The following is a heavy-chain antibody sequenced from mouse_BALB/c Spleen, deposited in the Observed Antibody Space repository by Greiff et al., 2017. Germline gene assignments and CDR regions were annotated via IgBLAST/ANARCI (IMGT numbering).Heavy chain of an antibody. CDR2: ISDGGSYT. CDR3: ARERDYDYAWFAY. J-gene: IGHJ3*01. D-gene: IGHD2-4*01. CDR1: GFTFSDYY. V-gene: IGHV5-4*02. Sequence: EVKLMESGGGLVKPGGSLKLSCAASGFTFSDYYMYWVRQTPEKRLEWVATISDGGSYTYYPDSVKGRFTISRDNAKNNLYLQMSSLKSEDTAMYYCARERDYDYAWFAYWGQGTLVTVSA.